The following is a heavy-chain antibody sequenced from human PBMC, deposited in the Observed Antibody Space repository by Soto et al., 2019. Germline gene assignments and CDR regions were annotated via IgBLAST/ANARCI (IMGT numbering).Heavy chain of an antibody. V-gene: IGHV4-31*03. CDR2: IFYSGST. Sequence: PSETLSLTCTVSGGPISSGGYYWNWIRQHPGKGLEWIGYIFYSGSTYYNPSLKSRVTISVDMSKNQFSLRLSSVTAADTAVYYCATDPGGTKWFDPWGQGTLVTVSS. CDR3: ATDPGGTKWFDP. J-gene: IGHJ5*02. D-gene: IGHD3-16*01. CDR1: GGPISSGGYY.